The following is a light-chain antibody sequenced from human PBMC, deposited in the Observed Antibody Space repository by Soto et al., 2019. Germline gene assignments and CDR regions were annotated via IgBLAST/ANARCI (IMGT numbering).Light chain of an antibody. CDR1: SSDVGSYNL. J-gene: IGLJ1*01. Sequence: QSALTQPASASGSPGHSITISCTGTSSDVGSYNLVSWYQQHPGKAPKLMIYEVSKRPSGVSNRFSGSKSGNTASLTISGLQAEDEADYYCCSYAGSSTLVFGTGTKVTVL. V-gene: IGLV2-23*02. CDR2: EVS. CDR3: CSYAGSSTLV.